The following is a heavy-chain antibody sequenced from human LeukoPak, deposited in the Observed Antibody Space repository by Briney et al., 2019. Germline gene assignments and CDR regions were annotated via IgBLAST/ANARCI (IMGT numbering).Heavy chain of an antibody. D-gene: IGHD3-3*01. CDR2: IDPNSGGT. V-gene: IGHV1-2*06. Sequence: ASVKVSCKASGYTFTGYYMHWVRQAPGQGLEWMGRIDPNSGGTNYAQKFQGRVTMTRDTSISTAYMELSRLRSDDTAVYYCARAPGDYDFWSGYYFDYWGQGTLVTVSS. CDR1: GYTFTGYY. J-gene: IGHJ4*02. CDR3: ARAPGDYDFWSGYYFDY.